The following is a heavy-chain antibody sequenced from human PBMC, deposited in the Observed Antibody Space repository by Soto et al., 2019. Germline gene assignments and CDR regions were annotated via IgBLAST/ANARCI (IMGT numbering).Heavy chain of an antibody. Sequence: QVQLVESGGGVVQPGRSLRLSCAASGFTFSSYGMHWVRQAPGKGLEWVAVISYDGSNKYYADSVKGRFTISRDNSKNTLYLQMNSLRAEDTAVYYCAKDRIEMATKDFDYWGQGTLVTVSS. V-gene: IGHV3-30*18. J-gene: IGHJ4*02. CDR2: ISYDGSNK. CDR1: GFTFSSYG. D-gene: IGHD5-12*01. CDR3: AKDRIEMATKDFDY.